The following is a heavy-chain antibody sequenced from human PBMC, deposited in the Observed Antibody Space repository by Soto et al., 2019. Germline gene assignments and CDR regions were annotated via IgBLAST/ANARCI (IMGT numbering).Heavy chain of an antibody. Sequence: GSLRLSCAASGFTFSSYWMHWVRQAPGKGLVWVSRINSDGSSTRYADSVKGRFTISRDNAKNTLYLQMNSLRAEDTAVYFCAKGYSGYDYGDWGQGSLVTVPQ. CDR3: AKGYSGYDYGD. CDR1: GFTFSSYW. V-gene: IGHV3-74*01. CDR2: INSDGSST. D-gene: IGHD5-12*01. J-gene: IGHJ4*02.